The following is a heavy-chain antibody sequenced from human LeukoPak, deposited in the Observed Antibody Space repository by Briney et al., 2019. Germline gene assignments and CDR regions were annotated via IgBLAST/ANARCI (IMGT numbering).Heavy chain of an antibody. CDR1: GGSFSGYY. CDR2: INHSGST. D-gene: IGHD1-1*01. J-gene: IGHJ4*02. CDR3: AGGEPGYIFDY. Sequence: SETLSLTCAVYGGSFSGYYWSWIRQPPGKGLEWIGEINHSGSTNYNPSLKSRVTISVDTSKNQFSLKLSSVTAADTAVYYCAGGEPGYIFDYWGQGTLVTVSS. V-gene: IGHV4-34*01.